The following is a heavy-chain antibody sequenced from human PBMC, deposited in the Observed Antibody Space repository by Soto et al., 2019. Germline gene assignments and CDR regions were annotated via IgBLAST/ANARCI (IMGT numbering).Heavy chain of an antibody. CDR2: ISAYNGNT. CDR3: ARAPGKVVVVAGDAFDI. CDR1: GYTFTSYG. J-gene: IGHJ3*02. D-gene: IGHD2-15*01. Sequence: ASVKVSCKASGYTFTSYGISWVRQAPGQGLEWMGWISAYNGNTNYAQKLQGRVTMTTDTSTSTAYMELRSLRSDDTAVYYCARAPGKVVVVAGDAFDIWGQGTMVTVSS. V-gene: IGHV1-18*01.